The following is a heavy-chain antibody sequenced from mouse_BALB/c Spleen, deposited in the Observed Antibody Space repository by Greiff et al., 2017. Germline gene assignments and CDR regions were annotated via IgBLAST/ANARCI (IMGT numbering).Heavy chain of an antibody. J-gene: IGHJ1*01. Sequence: QVQLKESGPDLVAPSQSLSITCTVSGFSLTSYGVHWVRQPPGKGLEWLVVIWSDGSTTYNSALKSRLSISKDNSKSQVFLKMNSLQTDDTAMYYCARTYDYDWYFDVWGAGTTVTVSS. CDR1: GFSLTSYG. V-gene: IGHV2-6-2*01. CDR3: ARTYDYDWYFDV. D-gene: IGHD2-4*01. CDR2: IWSDGST.